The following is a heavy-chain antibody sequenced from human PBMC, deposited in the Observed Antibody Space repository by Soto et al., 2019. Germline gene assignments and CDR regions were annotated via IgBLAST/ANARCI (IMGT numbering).Heavy chain of an antibody. J-gene: IGHJ6*03. CDR2: IDGQGGTT. V-gene: IGHV3-74*01. D-gene: IGHD6-13*01. Sequence: EVQLVESGGGLVQPGGSLRLSCAASGFTFRDYWMHWVRQTPGKGLVWVSRIDGQGGTTNYAGSVKGRLTISRDNAKNTEYLQMNSLRPEDTAVYYCARGSWHKFYVDVLGKGTTVTVSS. CDR1: GFTFRDYW. CDR3: ARGSWHKFYVDV.